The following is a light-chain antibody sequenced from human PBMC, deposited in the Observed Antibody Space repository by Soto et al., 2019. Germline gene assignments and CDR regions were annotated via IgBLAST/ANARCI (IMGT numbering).Light chain of an antibody. CDR3: QQYGSSPQT. CDR2: DAS. V-gene: IGKV3-20*01. J-gene: IGKJ1*01. Sequence: EIVLTQSPGTLSLSPGERATLSCRASQNVRNNYLAWYQQKPGQAPRLLIYDASSRATGFPDRFSGSGSGTDFTLIIDRLEPEDFAVYYCQQYGSSPQTFGQGTKVEIK. CDR1: QNVRNNY.